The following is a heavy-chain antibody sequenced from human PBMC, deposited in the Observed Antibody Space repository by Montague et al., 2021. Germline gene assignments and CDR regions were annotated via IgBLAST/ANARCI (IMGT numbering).Heavy chain of an antibody. Sequence: SETLSLTCTVSGGSISSTGYYWGWIRQPPGTGLEWIGSIYYSGSTYYNPSLKSRVTISADTSKNQFSLRLRSVTAADTAVYYCARRIDFVVVTEHVAFDIWGQGTMVTVSS. CDR2: IYYSGST. CDR3: ARRIDFVVVTEHVAFDI. V-gene: IGHV4-39*01. J-gene: IGHJ3*02. CDR1: GGSISSTGYY. D-gene: IGHD2-21*02.